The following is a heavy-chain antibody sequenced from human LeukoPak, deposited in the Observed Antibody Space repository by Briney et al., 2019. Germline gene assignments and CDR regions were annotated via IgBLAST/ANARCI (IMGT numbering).Heavy chain of an antibody. J-gene: IGHJ6*03. V-gene: IGHV4-61*02. CDR2: IYTSGTT. D-gene: IGHD6-6*01. CDR3: ARWSGSVTARNYYYYMDV. Sequence: SQTLSLTCTVSGGSVRRGNYYWTWIRQPAGSGLEWIGRIYTSGTTDYNPSLRTRVTISVDASRNQFSLNLSSVTAADTAVYYCARWSGSVTARNYYYYMDVWGEGTAVTVSS. CDR1: GGSVRRGNYY.